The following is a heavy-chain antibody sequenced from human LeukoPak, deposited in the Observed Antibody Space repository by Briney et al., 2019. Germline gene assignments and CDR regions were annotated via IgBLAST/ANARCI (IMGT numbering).Heavy chain of an antibody. V-gene: IGHV3-48*03. CDR1: GFTFSSYE. J-gene: IGHJ4*02. CDR3: AGDDYGDYGDY. D-gene: IGHD4-17*01. Sequence: GGSLRLSCAASGFTFSSYEMTWVRQSPGKGLEWVSYISSSGSTIYYADSVKGRFTISRDNAKNSLYLQMNSLRAEDTAVYYCAGDDYGDYGDYWGQGTLVTVSS. CDR2: ISSSGSTI.